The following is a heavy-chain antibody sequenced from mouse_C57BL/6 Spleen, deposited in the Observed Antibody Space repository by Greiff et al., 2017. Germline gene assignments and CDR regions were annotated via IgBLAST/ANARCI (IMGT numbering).Heavy chain of an antibody. CDR1: GYAFTNYL. Sequence: VQLQESGAELVRPGTSVKVSCKASGYAFTNYLIEWVKQRPGQGLEWIGVINPGGGGTNYNEKFKGQATLTVDKSSSTAYMHPSSLTSEDSAVYFCAREYYGSSYDWFAYWGQGTLVTVSA. CDR2: INPGGGGT. D-gene: IGHD1-1*01. CDR3: AREYYGSSYDWFAY. J-gene: IGHJ3*01. V-gene: IGHV1-54*01.